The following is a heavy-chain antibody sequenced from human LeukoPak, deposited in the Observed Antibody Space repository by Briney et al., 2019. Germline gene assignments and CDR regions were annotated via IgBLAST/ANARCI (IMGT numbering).Heavy chain of an antibody. CDR3: ATSSGYYYEVDY. Sequence: ASVKVSCKASGGTFSSYAISWVRQAPGQGLEWMGGIIPIFGTANYAQKFQGGVTITADKSTSTAYMELSSLRSEDTAVYYCATSSGYYYEVDYWGQGTLVTVSS. CDR1: GGTFSSYA. D-gene: IGHD3-22*01. J-gene: IGHJ4*02. CDR2: IIPIFGTA. V-gene: IGHV1-69*06.